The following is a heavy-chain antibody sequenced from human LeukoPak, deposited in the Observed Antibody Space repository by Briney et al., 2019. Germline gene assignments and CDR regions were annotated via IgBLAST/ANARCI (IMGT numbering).Heavy chain of an antibody. CDR2: VYYSGNT. V-gene: IGHV4-39*01. D-gene: IGHD5-18*01. J-gene: IGHJ4*02. CDR3: ARLGDRTMVSYFDY. Sequence: SETLSLTCTVSGDSISSSSYYWGWIRQPPGKGLEWIGSVYYSGNTYYNSSLKSRVTISVDPFKNQFSLTLRSVTDADTAVYYCARLGDRTMVSYFDYWGQGTLVTVSS. CDR1: GDSISSSSYY.